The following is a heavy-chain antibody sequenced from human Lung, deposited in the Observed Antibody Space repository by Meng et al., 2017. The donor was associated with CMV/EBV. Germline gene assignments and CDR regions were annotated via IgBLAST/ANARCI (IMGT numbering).Heavy chain of an antibody. Sequence: QGELGESGGGVVQPGGSLRLSCGASGLSTYGMHWVRQVPGKGLEWVAFIWFDGSSKYYADSVKGRFSISRDNSKNTLYLQMNSLRPEDTGVYYCAKDGKSGGYFDYWGQGTLVTVSS. J-gene: IGHJ4*02. D-gene: IGHD1-1*01. CDR2: IWFDGSSK. V-gene: IGHV3-30*02. CDR1: GLSTYG. CDR3: AKDGKSGGYFDY.